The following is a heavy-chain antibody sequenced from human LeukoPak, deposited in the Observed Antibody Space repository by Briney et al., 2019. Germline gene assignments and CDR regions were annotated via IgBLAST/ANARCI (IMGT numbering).Heavy chain of an antibody. J-gene: IGHJ4*02. CDR3: ARGLWFGEPPGDY. D-gene: IGHD3-10*01. Sequence: GASVKVSCKVSGYTLTELSMHWVRQAPGEGLEWMGWISAYNGNTNYAQKLQGRVTMTTDTSTSTAYMELRSLRSDDTAVYYCARGLWFGEPPGDYWGQGTLVTVSS. V-gene: IGHV1-18*01. CDR2: ISAYNGNT. CDR1: GYTLTELS.